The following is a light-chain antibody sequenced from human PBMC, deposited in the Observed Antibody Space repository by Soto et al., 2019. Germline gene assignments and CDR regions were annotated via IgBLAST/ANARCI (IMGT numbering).Light chain of an antibody. Sequence: QSALTQPASVSGSPGQSITISCTGTSSDVGGYNYVSWYQQHPGKAPKLMIYEVNNRPSGVSNRFSGSKSDNTASLTISGLQAEDEADYYCSSYTSSSTYVFGSGTKLTVL. V-gene: IGLV2-14*01. J-gene: IGLJ1*01. CDR2: EVN. CDR1: SSDVGGYNY. CDR3: SSYTSSSTYV.